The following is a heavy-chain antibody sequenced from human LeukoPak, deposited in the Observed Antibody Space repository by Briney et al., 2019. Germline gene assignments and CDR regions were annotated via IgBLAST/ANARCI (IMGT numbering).Heavy chain of an antibody. V-gene: IGHV4-39*07. Sequence: SETLSLTCTVSGGSISSSSYYWGWIRQPPGKGLEWIGSIYYSGSTYYNPSLKSRVTISVDTSKNQFSLKLSSVTAADTAVYYCARAALLWETSTTYHLVRRGWAAAFDYWGQGTLVTVSS. CDR1: GGSISSSSYY. CDR2: IYYSGST. D-gene: IGHD2-2*01. J-gene: IGHJ4*02. CDR3: ARAALLWETSTTYHLVRRGWAAAFDY.